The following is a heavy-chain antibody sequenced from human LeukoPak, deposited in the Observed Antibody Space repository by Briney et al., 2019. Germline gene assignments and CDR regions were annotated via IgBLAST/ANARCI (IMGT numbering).Heavy chain of an antibody. CDR1: RGSIRSGAYW. Sequence: SETLSLTCTVARGSIRSGAYWWTWIRQDPVKGLEWIGYIYYTGNTYYNPSLRSRVHISVDTSKNQFSLNLSSVTAADMAVYFCARGHSTSSPYFCNGMDVWGQGTTVTVSS. J-gene: IGHJ6*02. D-gene: IGHD6-6*01. V-gene: IGHV4-31*03. CDR3: ARGHSTSSPYFCNGMDV. CDR2: IYYTGNT.